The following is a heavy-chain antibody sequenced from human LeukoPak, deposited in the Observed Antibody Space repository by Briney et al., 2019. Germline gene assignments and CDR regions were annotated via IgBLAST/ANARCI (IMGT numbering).Heavy chain of an antibody. V-gene: IGHV3-30*02. CDR3: IVTTVTSGFDY. CDR2: TQNDGSNK. Sequence: RPGGSLRLSCAASGFTFSNYGMHWVRQAPGKGLEWVAFTQNDGSNKFYADSVKGRFTISRDNSKNTLYLQMNSLRAEDTAVYYCIVTTVTSGFDYWGQGTLVTVSS. CDR1: GFTFSNYG. D-gene: IGHD4-17*01. J-gene: IGHJ4*02.